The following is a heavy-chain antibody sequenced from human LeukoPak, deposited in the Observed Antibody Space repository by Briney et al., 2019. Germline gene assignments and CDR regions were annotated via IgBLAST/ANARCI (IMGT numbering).Heavy chain of an antibody. CDR1: GYTFTNYG. D-gene: IGHD4-11*01. V-gene: IGHV1-18*01. CDR3: ARDKAVTTELTQYFQH. CDR2: ISAYNGYT. Sequence: GASVKVSCKASGYTFTNYGVSWVRQAPGQGLEWMGWISAYNGYTNYAQKFQFRVTMTTGTSTSTAYMELRSLTSDDTAVYYCARDKAVTTELTQYFQHWGQGTLVTVSS. J-gene: IGHJ1*01.